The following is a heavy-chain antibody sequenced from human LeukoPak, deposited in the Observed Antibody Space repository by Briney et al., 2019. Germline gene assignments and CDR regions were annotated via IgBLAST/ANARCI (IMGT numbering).Heavy chain of an antibody. Sequence: GGSLRLSCAASGFTFSSYWMRGVSQAPGKGLEWGSGSNWNGGSTVYAESVKGRFTISRDKAKNSLYMQMNRLRAEDTALYYCARDTNQGYSYGYRYYFDYWGQGTLVTVSS. CDR2: SNWNGGST. V-gene: IGHV3-20*04. CDR3: ARDTNQGYSYGYRYYFDY. D-gene: IGHD5-18*01. CDR1: GFTFSSYW. J-gene: IGHJ4*02.